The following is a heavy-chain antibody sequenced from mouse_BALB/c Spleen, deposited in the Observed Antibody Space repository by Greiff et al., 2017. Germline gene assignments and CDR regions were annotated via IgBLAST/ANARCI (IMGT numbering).Heavy chain of an antibody. CDR1: GYTFTDYW. CDR3: ARYYGSSYFDY. Sequence: QVQLQQPGAELVMPGASVKMSCKASGYTFTDYWMHWVKQRPGQGLEWIGAIDTSDSYTNYNQKVKGKATLTVDETSSTAYMQLSSLTSEDSAVYYCARYYGSSYFDYWGQGTTLTVSS. V-gene: IGHV1-69*01. CDR2: IDTSDSYT. J-gene: IGHJ2*01. D-gene: IGHD1-1*01.